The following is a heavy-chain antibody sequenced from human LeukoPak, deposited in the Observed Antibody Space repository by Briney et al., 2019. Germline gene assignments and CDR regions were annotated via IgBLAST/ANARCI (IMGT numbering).Heavy chain of an antibody. Sequence: ASVKVSCKASGDTFTSHGISWVRQAPGQGLEWMGWISTYNGNTNYAQKLQGRVTMTTDTSTSTAYMELRSLRSDDTAVYYCARNHDYGDFFFDYWGQGTLVTVSS. J-gene: IGHJ4*02. CDR1: GDTFTSHG. CDR3: ARNHDYGDFFFDY. D-gene: IGHD4-17*01. CDR2: ISTYNGNT. V-gene: IGHV1-18*01.